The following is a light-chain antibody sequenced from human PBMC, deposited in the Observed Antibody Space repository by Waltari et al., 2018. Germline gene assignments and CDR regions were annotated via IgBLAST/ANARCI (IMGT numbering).Light chain of an antibody. CDR1: QSISSY. CDR2: DAS. CDR3: QQYESLPLS. J-gene: IGKJ4*01. V-gene: IGKV1-33*01. Sequence: DIQMTQSPSSLSASVGDRVTITCRASQSISSYLNWYQQKPGNAPKVLISDASNLETGVPSRFSGSGFGTYFTFTINSLQPEDIGTYYCQQYESLPLSFGGGTKVEVK.